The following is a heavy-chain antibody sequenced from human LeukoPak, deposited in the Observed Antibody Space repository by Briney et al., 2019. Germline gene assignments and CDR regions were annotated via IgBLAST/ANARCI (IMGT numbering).Heavy chain of an antibody. J-gene: IGHJ5*02. V-gene: IGHV3-7*01. CDR2: IQQGGSDK. D-gene: IGHD5-18*01. Sequence: GGSLRLSCAASGFTFSRYWMSWVRQAPGKGLEWVANIQQGGSDKYYVDCVKGDSPFLQMNSLRAEDTAVYYCARDIPRGASYLDHWGQGTLVTVSS. CDR3: ARDIPRGASYLDH. CDR1: GFTFSRYW.